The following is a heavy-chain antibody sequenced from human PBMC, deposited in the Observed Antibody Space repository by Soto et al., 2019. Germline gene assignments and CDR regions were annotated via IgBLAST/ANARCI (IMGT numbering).Heavy chain of an antibody. Sequence: QVQLVESGGGVVQPGRSLRLSCAASGFTCSSYAMHWVRRAPGKGLEWMAVMSYDGSNKYYADSVKGRFTISRDNSKNPLYLQMNSLRPEDTALYYCARDGGAYWGQGTLVIVSS. CDR2: MSYDGSNK. V-gene: IGHV3-30-3*01. J-gene: IGHJ4*02. CDR3: ARDGGAY. D-gene: IGHD3-16*01. CDR1: GFTCSSYA.